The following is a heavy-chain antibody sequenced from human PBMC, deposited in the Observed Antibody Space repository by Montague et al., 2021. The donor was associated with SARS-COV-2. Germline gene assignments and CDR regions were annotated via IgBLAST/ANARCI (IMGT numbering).Heavy chain of an antibody. D-gene: IGHD1-14*01. V-gene: IGHV4-4*07. J-gene: IGHJ6*02. CDR2: ICISGST. CDR1: GVSIISYL. CDR3: AGPYVRPEGGMDV. Sequence: SETLSLTCTVSGVSIISYLWNWVRQSAGKGLEWIGRICISGSTNYNPSLKSRVTVSVDTSNNQFSLSLTSVTAADTAVYFCAGPYVRPEGGMDVWGQGTTVTVSS.